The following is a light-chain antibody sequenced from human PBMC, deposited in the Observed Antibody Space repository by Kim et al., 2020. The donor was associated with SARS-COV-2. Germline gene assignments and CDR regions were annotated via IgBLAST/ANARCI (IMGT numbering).Light chain of an antibody. CDR1: QSLLYSSNNKNY. CDR3: HQYYSTPWT. V-gene: IGKV4-1*01. J-gene: IGKJ1*01. CDR2: WAS. Sequence: ATINCKSSQSLLYSSNNKNYLAWYQQKPGQPPKLLIYWASTRESGVPDRFSGSGSGTDFTLTISSLQAEDVAVYYCHQYYSTPWTFGQGTKVDIK.